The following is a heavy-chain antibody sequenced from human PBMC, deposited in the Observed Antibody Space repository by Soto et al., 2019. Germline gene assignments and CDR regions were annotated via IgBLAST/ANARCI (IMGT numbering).Heavy chain of an antibody. CDR1: GFSLSSYS. CDR2: NSGGGDRI. J-gene: IGHJ3*02. D-gene: IGHD3-3*01. V-gene: IGHV3-48*01. Sequence: EVQMVESGGGLVQPGGSLRLSCVASGFSLSSYSMNWVRQAPGKGLEWVSYNSGGGDRIYYADSVKGRFTVSRDNAKNSLFLQMNSLTAEDTALDYCARGFWSGKADSYDIWGQGTMVTVSS. CDR3: ARGFWSGKADSYDI.